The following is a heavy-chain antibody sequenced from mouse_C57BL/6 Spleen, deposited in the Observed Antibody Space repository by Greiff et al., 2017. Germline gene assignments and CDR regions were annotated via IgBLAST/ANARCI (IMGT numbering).Heavy chain of an antibody. CDR1: GYTFTSYW. D-gene: IGHD4-1*01. CDR2: IHPNSGST. Sequence: QVQLQQPGAELVKPGASVKLSCKASGYTFTSYWMHWVKQRPGQGLEWIGMIHPNSGSTNYNEKFKSKATLTVDKSSSTAYMQLSSLTSEDSAVYYCARSIHNWESFDYWGQGTTLTVSS. V-gene: IGHV1-64*01. J-gene: IGHJ2*01. CDR3: ARSIHNWESFDY.